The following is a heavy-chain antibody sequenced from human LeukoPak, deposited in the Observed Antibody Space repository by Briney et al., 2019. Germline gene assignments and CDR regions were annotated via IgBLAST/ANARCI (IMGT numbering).Heavy chain of an antibody. V-gene: IGHV4-4*07. D-gene: IGHD6-19*01. J-gene: IGHJ6*03. CDR1: GGSISSYY. Sequence: SETLSLTCTVSGGSISSYYWSWIRQPAGKGLEWIGRIYTSGSTNYNPSLKSRVTISVDTSKNQFSLKLSSVTAADTAVYYCARGGSGWNYYYYYMDVWGKGTTITISS. CDR2: IYTSGST. CDR3: ARGGSGWNYYYYYMDV.